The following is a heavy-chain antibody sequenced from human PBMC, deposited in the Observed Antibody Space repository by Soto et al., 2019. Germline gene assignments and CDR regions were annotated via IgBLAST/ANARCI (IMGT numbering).Heavy chain of an antibody. V-gene: IGHV1-8*02. CDR3: AREVVEVTSIWLDP. J-gene: IGHJ5*02. D-gene: IGHD1-1*01. CDR1: GFTFTTND. CDR2: MNVNTDST. Sequence: QVQLVQSGAEMKTPGASVKVSCKARGFTFTTNDIHWVRQAPGQRLVWMGWMNVNTDSTDSAEDFEGRLTMTWNTSISTAYMELTDLTSEDTAVYYCAREVVEVTSIWLDPWGQGTHITVSS.